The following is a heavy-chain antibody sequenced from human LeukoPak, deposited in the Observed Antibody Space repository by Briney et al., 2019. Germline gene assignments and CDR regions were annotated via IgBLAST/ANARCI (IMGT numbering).Heavy chain of an antibody. D-gene: IGHD3-22*01. CDR1: GYTFTSYA. CDR2: TNAGNGNT. V-gene: IGHV1-3*01. Sequence: GASVTVSCTASGYTFTSYAMHWVRQAPGQRLEWMGWTNAGNGNTKYSQKFQGRVTITRDTSASTAYMELSSLRSEDTAVYYCARGRLTDYYDSSGPWGQGTLVTVSS. CDR3: ARGRLTDYYDSSGP. J-gene: IGHJ5*02.